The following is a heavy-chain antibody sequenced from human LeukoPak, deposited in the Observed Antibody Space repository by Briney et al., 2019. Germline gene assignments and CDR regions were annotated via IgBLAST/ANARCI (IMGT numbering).Heavy chain of an antibody. CDR3: AKGGPTVLDAFDM. V-gene: IGHV3-23*01. Sequence: GGSLRLSCAASGFTFSSFAMNWVRQAPGKGLEWVSTITSTGSSTDYPDSVKDRFTMSRDNSKNTMWLQMSSLRADDTAIYYCAKGGPTVLDAFDMWGQGTMVTVSS. CDR1: GFTFSSFA. CDR2: ITSTGSST. D-gene: IGHD4-17*01. J-gene: IGHJ3*02.